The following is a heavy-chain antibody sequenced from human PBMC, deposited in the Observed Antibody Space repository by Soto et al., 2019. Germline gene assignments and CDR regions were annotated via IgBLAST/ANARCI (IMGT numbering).Heavy chain of an antibody. D-gene: IGHD1-26*01. CDR3: ARESGFLSEALDI. J-gene: IGHJ3*02. CDR2: TYYRSQWHN. CDR1: GDSVSSNSAT. V-gene: IGHV6-1*01. Sequence: SQTLSLTCGISGDSVSSNSATWNWIRQSPSRGLEWLGRTYYRSQWHNEYAETVKSRLTINPDTSKNPFSLQWNSMSPEDTTVYYCARESGFLSEALDIWGRGTMVTVS.